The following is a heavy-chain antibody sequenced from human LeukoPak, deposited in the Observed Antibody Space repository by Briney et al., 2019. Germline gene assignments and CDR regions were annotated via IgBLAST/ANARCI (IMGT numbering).Heavy chain of an antibody. V-gene: IGHV3-21*01. D-gene: IGHD5-12*01. J-gene: IGHJ3*02. Sequence: SGGSLRLSCAASGFTFSSYAMSWVRQAPGKGLEWVSSISSSSSYIYYADSVKGRFTISRDNAKNSLYLQMNSLRAEDTAVYYCARDWATSDAFDIWGQGTMVTVSS. CDR3: ARDWATSDAFDI. CDR2: ISSSSSYI. CDR1: GFTFSSYA.